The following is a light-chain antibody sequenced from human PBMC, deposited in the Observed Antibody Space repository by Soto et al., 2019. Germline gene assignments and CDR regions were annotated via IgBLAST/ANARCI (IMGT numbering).Light chain of an antibody. J-gene: IGKJ1*01. Sequence: EIVLTQSPGTLSLSPGERASLSCRASQSFSSSYLAWYQQKPGQAPRLLIYGASNRATGIPDRFSGSGSGTDFTLTISRLEPEDFAVYYCHQYARSPRTFGQGTKVEIK. V-gene: IGKV3-20*01. CDR2: GAS. CDR3: HQYARSPRT. CDR1: QSFSSSY.